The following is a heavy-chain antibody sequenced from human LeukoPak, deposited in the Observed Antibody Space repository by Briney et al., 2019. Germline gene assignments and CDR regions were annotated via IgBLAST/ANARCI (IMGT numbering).Heavy chain of an antibody. Sequence: SETLSLTCAVYGGSFSGYYWSWIRQPPGKGLEWIGEVSHSGSTNYNPSLKSRVTISLDTSKNQFSLKLSSVTAADTAVYYCARGHIGPWGQGTLVTVSS. D-gene: IGHD2-21*01. J-gene: IGHJ5*02. CDR2: VSHSGST. V-gene: IGHV4-34*01. CDR3: ARGHIGP. CDR1: GGSFSGYY.